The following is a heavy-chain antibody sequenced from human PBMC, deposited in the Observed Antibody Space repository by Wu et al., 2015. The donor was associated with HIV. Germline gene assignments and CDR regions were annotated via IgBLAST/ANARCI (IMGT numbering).Heavy chain of an antibody. V-gene: IGHV1-58*02. D-gene: IGHD3-10*01. Sequence: QMQLVQSGPEVKKPGTSVKVSCKASGFTFTSSAMQWVRQARGQRLEWIGWIVVGSGNTNYAQKFQERVTITRDMSTSTAYMELSSLRSEDTAVYYCAAGPYYYGSGTLGVGLVWGQGTLVTVSS. CDR3: AAGPYYYGSGTLGVGLV. CDR2: IVVGSGNT. J-gene: IGHJ4*02. CDR1: GFTFTSSA.